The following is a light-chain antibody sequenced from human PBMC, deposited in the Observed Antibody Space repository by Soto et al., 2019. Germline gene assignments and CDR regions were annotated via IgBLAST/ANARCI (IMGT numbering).Light chain of an antibody. Sequence: EIVLTQSPGTLYLSPGERATLSCRARQSVSSSYLAWYHQKPGQAPRLLIYGASSRATGIPDRFSGSVSGTDFTLTISRLEPEDFAVYYCQQYGSSPRTFGQGIKVEIK. CDR2: GAS. CDR1: QSVSSSY. J-gene: IGKJ1*01. V-gene: IGKV3-20*01. CDR3: QQYGSSPRT.